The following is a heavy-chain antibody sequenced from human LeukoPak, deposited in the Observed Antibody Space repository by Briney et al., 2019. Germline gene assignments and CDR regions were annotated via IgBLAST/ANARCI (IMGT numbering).Heavy chain of an antibody. CDR1: GFTFSSYA. J-gene: IGHJ6*03. CDR3: AKDLDSSSLRYYYYMDV. V-gene: IGHV3-23*01. Sequence: GGSLRLSCAASGFTFSSYAVSWVRQAPGKGLEWVSALSGSGGSTYYADSVKGRFTISRDNSKNTLYLQMNSLRAEDTAVYYCAKDLDSSSLRYYYYMDVWGKGTTVTVSS. D-gene: IGHD6-13*01. CDR2: LSGSGGST.